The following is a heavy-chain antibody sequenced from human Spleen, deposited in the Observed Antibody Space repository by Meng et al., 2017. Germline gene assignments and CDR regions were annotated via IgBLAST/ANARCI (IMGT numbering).Heavy chain of an antibody. J-gene: IGHJ4*02. CDR2: IYYSGST. Sequence: SETLSLTCTVSGGSVYSDSYYWNWIRQPPGKGLEWIGYIYYSGSTKYNPSLRSRVTISVDTSKNQFSLKLRSVTAADTAVYYCARELVGATFGHTGLDSWGQGTLVTVSS. CDR1: GGSVYSDSYY. D-gene: IGHD1-26*01. CDR3: ARELVGATFGHTGLDS. V-gene: IGHV4-61*01.